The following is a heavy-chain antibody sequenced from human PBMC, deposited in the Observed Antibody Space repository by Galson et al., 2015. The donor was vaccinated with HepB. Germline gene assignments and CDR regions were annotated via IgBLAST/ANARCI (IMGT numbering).Heavy chain of an antibody. CDR1: GGSFSGYN. CDR3: ARGLIYSYGSTRPLDY. D-gene: IGHD5-18*01. CDR2: INHSGST. Sequence: SETLSLTCAVYGGSFSGYNWSWIRQPPGKGLEWLGEINHSGSTNYNPSLKSRVTISVDTSKNQFSLKLSSVTAADTAVYYGARGLIYSYGSTRPLDYWGQGTLVTVSS. J-gene: IGHJ4*02. V-gene: IGHV4-34*01.